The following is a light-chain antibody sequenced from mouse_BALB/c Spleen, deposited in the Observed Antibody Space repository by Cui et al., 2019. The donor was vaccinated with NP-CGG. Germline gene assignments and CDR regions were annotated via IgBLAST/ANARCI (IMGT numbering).Light chain of an antibody. CDR1: TGTVTTNNY. Sequence: QAVVTQAAAACTSPGETVTLTCRSSTGTVTTNNYANWVQEKPDHLFTGLIGGTNNRAPGVPARFSGSLIGDKAALTITGAQTEDEAIYFCALWYSNHWVFGGGTKLTVL. CDR2: GTN. CDR3: ALWYSNHWV. J-gene: IGLJ1*01. V-gene: IGLV1*01.